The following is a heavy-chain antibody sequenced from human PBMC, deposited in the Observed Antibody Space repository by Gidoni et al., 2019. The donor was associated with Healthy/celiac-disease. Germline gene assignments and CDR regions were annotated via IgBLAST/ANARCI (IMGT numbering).Heavy chain of an antibody. CDR2: ISAYNGNT. Sequence: QVQLVQSGAEVKKPGASVKVSCKASGYTFTSYGISWVRQAPGQGLEWMGWISAYNGNTNYAPKLQGRVTMTTDTSTSTAYMELRSLRSDDTAVYYCVVDSSSWPSDAFDIWGQGTMVTVSS. J-gene: IGHJ3*02. CDR1: GYTFTSYG. CDR3: VVDSSSWPSDAFDI. V-gene: IGHV1-18*01. D-gene: IGHD6-13*01.